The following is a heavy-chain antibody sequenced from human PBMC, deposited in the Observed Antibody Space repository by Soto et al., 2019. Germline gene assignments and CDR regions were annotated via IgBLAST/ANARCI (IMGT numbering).Heavy chain of an antibody. CDR1: AGFISGSSNY. D-gene: IGHD2-21*01. V-gene: IGHV4-39*01. CDR3: ARHYTTILFFDASLSGMDV. J-gene: IGHJ6*02. Sequence: SETLSLPCSLSAGFISGSSNYWGWIRLTPAKRRDWLGSIHYTGKTWDSLCLKCRVNMSVDTSQNQTAFNLNYLTPASSAVYYCARHYTTILFFDASLSGMDVWGQASKVTVSS. CDR2: IHYTGKT.